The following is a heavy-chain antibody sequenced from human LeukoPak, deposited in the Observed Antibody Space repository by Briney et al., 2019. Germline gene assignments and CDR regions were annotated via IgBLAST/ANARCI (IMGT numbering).Heavy chain of an antibody. CDR2: INHSGST. CDR1: GGSFSGYY. CDR3: ARGGYSGYDFWFDP. D-gene: IGHD5-12*01. J-gene: IGHJ5*02. V-gene: IGHV4-34*01. Sequence: KPSETLSLTCAVYGGSFSGYYWSWIRQPPGKGLEWIGEINHSGSTNYNPSLKSRVTIPVDTSKNQFSLKLSSVTAADTAVYYCARGGYSGYDFWFDPWGQGTLVTASS.